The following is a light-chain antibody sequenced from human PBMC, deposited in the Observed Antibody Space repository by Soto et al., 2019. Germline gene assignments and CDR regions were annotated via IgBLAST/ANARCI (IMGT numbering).Light chain of an antibody. CDR2: TNN. Sequence: QSVLTQPSSASGTPGQRVTISCSGASSNIGSNAVNWYQQLPGTAPQLLIYTNNERPSGVPDRFSGSKSGTSASLAITGLQSEDEADYHCAAWDDSLNALVFGGGTQLTVL. V-gene: IGLV1-44*01. CDR3: AAWDDSLNALV. J-gene: IGLJ3*02. CDR1: SSNIGSNA.